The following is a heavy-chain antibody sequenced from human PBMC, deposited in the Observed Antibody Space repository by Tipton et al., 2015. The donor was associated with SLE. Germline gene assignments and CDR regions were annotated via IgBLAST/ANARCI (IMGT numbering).Heavy chain of an antibody. Sequence: TLSLTCSVSGGSISDISYYWGWIRQPPGRGLEWIGTIYYSGSTTFNPSLRSRVTISVDTSKNQFSLKLSSVTAADTAMYYCAREWSGLDFWGRGTMVTVSS. CDR2: IYYSGST. D-gene: IGHD3-3*01. CDR1: GGSISDISYY. J-gene: IGHJ3*01. CDR3: AREWSGLDF. V-gene: IGHV4-39*07.